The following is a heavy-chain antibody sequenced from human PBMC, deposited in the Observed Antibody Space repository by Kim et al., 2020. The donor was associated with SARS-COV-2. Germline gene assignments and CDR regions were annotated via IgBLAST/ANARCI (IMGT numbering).Heavy chain of an antibody. CDR3: ASEIAPEF. Sequence: SGSTYYKPSHKRRVTKSIDTSKNQFSLKLSSVTAADTAVYYCASEIAPEFWGQGTLVTVSS. J-gene: IGHJ4*02. CDR2: SGST. D-gene: IGHD6-13*01. V-gene: IGHV4-39*07.